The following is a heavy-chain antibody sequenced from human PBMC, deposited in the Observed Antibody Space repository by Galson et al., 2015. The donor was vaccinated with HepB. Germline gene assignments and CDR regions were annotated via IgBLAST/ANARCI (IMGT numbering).Heavy chain of an antibody. Sequence: SLRLSCAASGFKFDDYAMHWVRQAPGRGLEWVSGISWNSGNIDHAASVKGRFTISRDNAKNSLYLQMNSLTTEDTALYYCGKGSGAATGNGYIQQWGQCTLVSVSS. CDR3: GKGSGAATGNGYIQQ. CDR1: GFKFDDYA. CDR2: ISWNSGNI. D-gene: IGHD6-13*01. V-gene: IGHV3-9*01. J-gene: IGHJ1*01.